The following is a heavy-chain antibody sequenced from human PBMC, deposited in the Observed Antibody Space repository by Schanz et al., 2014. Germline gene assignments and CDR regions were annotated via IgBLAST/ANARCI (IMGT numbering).Heavy chain of an antibody. CDR3: ARDRGHSDLPGDI. J-gene: IGHJ3*02. D-gene: IGHD4-4*01. CDR2: ISVYTGNT. CDR1: GYTFTTYA. V-gene: IGHV1-18*01. Sequence: QVQVVQSGAEVKKPGASVRVSCKASGYTFTTYAMSWVRPAPGQGLEWVGWISVYTGNTKYGQKVQGRVTMSTDTSTSTAYMELRSLRSDDTAVYYCARDRGHSDLPGDIWGQGTMVTVSS.